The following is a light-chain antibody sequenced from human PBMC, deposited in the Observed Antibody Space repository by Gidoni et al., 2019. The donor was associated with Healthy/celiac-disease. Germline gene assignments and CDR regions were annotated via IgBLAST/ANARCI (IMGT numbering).Light chain of an antibody. CDR2: GAS. Sequence: EIVMTQSPATLSVSPGKRATLSCRASQSVSSNLAWYQQKPGQAPRLLIYGASTRATGIPARVSGSGSGTEFTLTISSLQSEDFAVYYCQQYNNWPYTFGQGTKLEIK. CDR3: QQYNNWPYT. V-gene: IGKV3-15*01. CDR1: QSVSSN. J-gene: IGKJ2*01.